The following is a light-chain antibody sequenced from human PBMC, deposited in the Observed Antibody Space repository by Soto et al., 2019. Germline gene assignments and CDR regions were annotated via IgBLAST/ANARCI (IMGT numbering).Light chain of an antibody. CDR2: DVS. Sequence: SVLPRPASVSRFAGPSITISCNGTSSDIGSYKYVAWYQQHPGKAPKLMIYDVSNRPSGVSNRFSGSKSGNTATLTISGLQGEDEAEYYCSSYTGGSTYVFGTGTKVTVL. CDR3: SSYTGGSTYV. CDR1: SSDIGSYKY. J-gene: IGLJ1*01. V-gene: IGLV2-14*01.